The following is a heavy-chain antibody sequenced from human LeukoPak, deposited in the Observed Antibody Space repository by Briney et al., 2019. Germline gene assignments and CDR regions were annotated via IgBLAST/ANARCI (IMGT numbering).Heavy chain of an antibody. CDR3: AKGYIQLWWFDY. J-gene: IGHJ4*02. CDR1: GFTFSTYA. CDR2: ISGSGDGA. Sequence: GGSLRLSCAASGFTFSTYAMSWVRQAPGKGLQRVSLISGSGDGAHYADSVKGRFTISRDNSKNTVYLQMTNLRAEDTAVYYCAKGYIQLWWFDYWGQGTLVTVSS. D-gene: IGHD2-21*01. V-gene: IGHV3-23*01.